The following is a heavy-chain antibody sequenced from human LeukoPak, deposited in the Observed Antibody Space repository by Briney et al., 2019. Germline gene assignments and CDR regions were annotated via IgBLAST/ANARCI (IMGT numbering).Heavy chain of an antibody. CDR3: ARSSWLPFDY. D-gene: IGHD6-19*01. V-gene: IGHV4-61*02. CDR1: GGSISSGSYY. J-gene: IGHJ4*02. Sequence: SETLSLTCTVSGGSISSGSYYWSWIRQPAGKGLEWIGRIYTSGSTNYNPSLKSRVTISVDTSKNQFSLKLSSVTAADTAVYYCARSSWLPFDYWGQGTLVTVSS. CDR2: IYTSGST.